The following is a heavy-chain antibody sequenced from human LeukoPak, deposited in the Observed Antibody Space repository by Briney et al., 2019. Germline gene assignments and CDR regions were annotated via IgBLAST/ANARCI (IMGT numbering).Heavy chain of an antibody. CDR1: GGSISGSNYH. J-gene: IGHJ4*02. Sequence: SETLSLTCTVSGGSISGSNYHWGWIRQPPGKGLEWIGSINYWGHTNYNPSLESRVTISVDTSKNQFSLKVSSVTAADTALYYCAPTYSYTGGGYDYWGQGTLVTVSS. CDR3: APTYSYTGGGYDY. V-gene: IGHV4-39*01. CDR2: INYWGHT. D-gene: IGHD5-18*01.